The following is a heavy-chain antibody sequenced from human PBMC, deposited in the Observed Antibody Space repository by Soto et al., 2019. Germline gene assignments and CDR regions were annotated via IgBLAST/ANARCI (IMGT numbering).Heavy chain of an antibody. Sequence: KPSETLSLTCAVYGGSFSGYYWSWIRQPPGKGLEWIGEINHSGSTNYNPSLKSRVTISVDTSKNQFSLKLSSVTAADTAVYYCARFYSNYLVGYYYYGMDVWGQGTTVTVSS. D-gene: IGHD4-4*01. V-gene: IGHV4-34*01. CDR3: ARFYSNYLVGYYYYGMDV. CDR1: GGSFSGYY. CDR2: INHSGST. J-gene: IGHJ6*02.